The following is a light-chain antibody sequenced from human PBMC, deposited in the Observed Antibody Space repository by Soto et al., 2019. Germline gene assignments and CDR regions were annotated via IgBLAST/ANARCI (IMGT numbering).Light chain of an antibody. Sequence: EIVMTQSPATLSVSPGERATLSCRASQSVSKNLAWYQHKPGQAPRLLIYGASTRATGIPARFSGSGSGTEFTLTISSLQSEDSAVYYCQQYNSWPITFGQGTLLEIK. J-gene: IGKJ5*01. CDR2: GAS. V-gene: IGKV3-15*01. CDR3: QQYNSWPIT. CDR1: QSVSKN.